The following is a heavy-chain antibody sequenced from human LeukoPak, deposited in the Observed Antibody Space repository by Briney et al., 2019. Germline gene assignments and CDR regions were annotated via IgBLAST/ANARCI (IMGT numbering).Heavy chain of an antibody. D-gene: IGHD3-3*01. CDR2: MNPKTGDT. J-gene: IGHJ4*02. CDR1: GYTFTSYD. V-gene: IGHV1-8*01. CDR3: ARVFGGREIGF. Sequence: ASVTVSCTSSGYTFTSYDINWVRQATGQGLEWMGWMNPKTGDTAFAQKFQGRVTMTRNTPIDTAYMDLTSLRSEDTAMYYCARVFGGREIGFWGQGTQVSVSS.